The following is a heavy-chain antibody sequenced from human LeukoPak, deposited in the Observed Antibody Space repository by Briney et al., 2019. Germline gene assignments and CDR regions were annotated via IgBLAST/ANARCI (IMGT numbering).Heavy chain of an antibody. Sequence: PGGSLRLSCAASGFTFSSYAMSWVRQAPGKGLEWVSAISGSGGSTYYADSVKGRFTISRDNSKNTLYLQMNSLRAEDTAVYYCAKDPEDSSGYYYFGYWGQGTLVTVSS. CDR3: AKDPEDSSGYYYFGY. CDR2: ISGSGGST. D-gene: IGHD3-22*01. J-gene: IGHJ4*02. CDR1: GFTFSSYA. V-gene: IGHV3-23*01.